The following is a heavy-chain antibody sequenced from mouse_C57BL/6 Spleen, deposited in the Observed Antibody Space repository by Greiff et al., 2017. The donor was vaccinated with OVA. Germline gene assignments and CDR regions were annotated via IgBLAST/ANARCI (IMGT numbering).Heavy chain of an antibody. CDR1: GYAFTSSW. J-gene: IGHJ2*01. V-gene: IGHV1-82*01. D-gene: IGHD1-1*01. Sequence: VQLQQSGPELVKPGASVKISCKASGYAFTSSWMNWVKQRPGKGLEWIGRIYPGDGDTNYNGKFKGKATLTADKSSSTAYMQLSSLTSEDSAVYLCARGYYGSSYPEYWGQGTTLTVSS. CDR2: IYPGDGDT. CDR3: ARGYYGSSYPEY.